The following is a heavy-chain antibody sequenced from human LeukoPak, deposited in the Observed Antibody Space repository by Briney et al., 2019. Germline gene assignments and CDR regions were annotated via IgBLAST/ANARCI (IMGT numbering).Heavy chain of an antibody. CDR2: IYPGDSDH. CDR1: GYSFTSYW. J-gene: IGHJ3*02. CDR3: ARRLMYYYDTSGYDVAFDI. Sequence: GESLKISCQGSGYSFTSYWIGWVRQMPGKGLEWMGIIYPGDSDHRYSAPFQGQVTISADKSIRTASLQWSSLKASDTAMYYCARRLMYYYDTSGYDVAFDIWGQETMVTVSS. D-gene: IGHD3-22*01. V-gene: IGHV5-51*01.